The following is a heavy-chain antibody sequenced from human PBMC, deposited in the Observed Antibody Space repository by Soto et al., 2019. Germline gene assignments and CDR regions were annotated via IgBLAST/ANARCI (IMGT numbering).Heavy chain of an antibody. J-gene: IGHJ4*02. CDR2: ISGSGGST. CDR3: AKDRARLNDYRFDY. CDR1: VFTFSSYA. D-gene: IGHD4-4*01. V-gene: IGHV3-23*01. Sequence: GGSLRLSCAAAVFTFSSYAMSWVHQAPGKGLEWVSAISGSGGSTYYADSVKGRFTISRDNSKNTLYLQMNSLRAEDTAVYYCAKDRARLNDYRFDYWGQGPLVTGSS.